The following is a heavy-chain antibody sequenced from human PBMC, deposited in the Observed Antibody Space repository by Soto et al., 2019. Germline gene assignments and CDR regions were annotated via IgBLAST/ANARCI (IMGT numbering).Heavy chain of an antibody. CDR3: ARSGDNFNVLDY. J-gene: IGHJ4*02. CDR2: SSNSGTFA. D-gene: IGHD1-1*01. V-gene: IGHV3-11*06. CDR1: GFTFSDYY. Sequence: GSLRLSCAASGFTFSDYYMSWVRQAPGRGLEWISYSSNSGTFARYATSVKGRFSISRDNANNSLYLEMNSLRVEDTAVYYCARSGDNFNVLDYWGQGTPVTVSS.